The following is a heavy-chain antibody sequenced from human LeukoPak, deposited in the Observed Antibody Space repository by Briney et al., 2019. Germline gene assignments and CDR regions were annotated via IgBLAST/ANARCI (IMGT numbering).Heavy chain of an antibody. CDR1: GFTFSNAW. CDR2: IKSKTDGGTT. V-gene: IGHV3-15*01. D-gene: IGHD3-10*01. J-gene: IGHJ4*02. CDR3: TTQLLWFGELSPPDY. Sequence: GGSLRLSCAASGFTFSNAWMSWVRQAPGKGLEWVGRIKSKTDGGTTDYAAPVKGRFTISRDDSKNTLYLQMNSLKTGDTAVYYCTTQLLWFGELSPPDYWGQGTLVTVSS.